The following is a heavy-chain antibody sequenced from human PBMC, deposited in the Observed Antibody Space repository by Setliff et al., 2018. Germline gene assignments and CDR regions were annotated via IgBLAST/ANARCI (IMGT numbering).Heavy chain of an antibody. Sequence: LRLSCAASGFTLNSYLMHWVRQAPGEGLVWVSRIQTDESDTTYGDSVKGRFTSSRDNSNKTLYLQMNSLRAEDTAVYYCAKDDRRYYYGAGSPGHFDYWGQGTLVTGSS. J-gene: IGHJ4*02. D-gene: IGHD3-10*01. CDR3: AKDDRRYYYGAGSPGHFDY. CDR1: GFTLNSYL. V-gene: IGHV3-74*03. CDR2: IQTDESDT.